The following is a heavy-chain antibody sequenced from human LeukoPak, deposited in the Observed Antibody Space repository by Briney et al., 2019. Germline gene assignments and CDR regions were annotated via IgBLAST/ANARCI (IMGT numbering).Heavy chain of an antibody. CDR3: AIRRANYGDYSDY. D-gene: IGHD4-17*01. Sequence: PSETLSLTCTVSGGPVTTAHWYWSWIRQPAGKGLEWIGRVYISGDTKYNPSLKSRVIMSLDASKNQFSLRLTSVTAADTAVYYCAIRRANYGDYSDYWGQGTLVTVSS. J-gene: IGHJ4*02. V-gene: IGHV4-4*07. CDR1: GGPVTTAHWY. CDR2: VYISGDT.